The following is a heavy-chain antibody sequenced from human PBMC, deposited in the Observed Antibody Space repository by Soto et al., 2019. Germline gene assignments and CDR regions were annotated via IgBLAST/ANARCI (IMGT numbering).Heavy chain of an antibody. CDR1: GYTFNTHA. V-gene: IGHV1-3*01. J-gene: IGHJ6*02. CDR3: ARDQRGLTRKENYYYGMDV. Sequence: ASVKVSCKASGYTFNTHAMHWVRQAPGQGLEWMGWINGGNGDTKYSQTFQGRVTISRDTSASTAYMELSSLRSEDTALYYCARDQRGLTRKENYYYGMDVWGQGTTVTVSS. D-gene: IGHD2-21*02. CDR2: INGGNGDT.